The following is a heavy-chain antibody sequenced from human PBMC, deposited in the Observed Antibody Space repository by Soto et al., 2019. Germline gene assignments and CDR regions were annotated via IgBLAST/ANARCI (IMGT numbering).Heavy chain of an antibody. V-gene: IGHV3-23*01. CDR1: GFTFSSYA. CDR2: ISGSGGST. J-gene: IGHJ3*02. D-gene: IGHD3-3*01. Sequence: GGSLRLSCAASGFTFSSYAMSWVRQAPGKGLEWVSAISGSGGSTYYADSVKGRFTISRDNSKNTLYLQMNSLRAEDTAVYYCAKDLEYYDFWSGYYIGNAFDIWGQGTMVTVSS. CDR3: AKDLEYYDFWSGYYIGNAFDI.